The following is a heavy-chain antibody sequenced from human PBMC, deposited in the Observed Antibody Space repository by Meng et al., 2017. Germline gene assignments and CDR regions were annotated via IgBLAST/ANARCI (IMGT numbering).Heavy chain of an antibody. Sequence: VQLVQCGAVVKKPGGSWKVSCKASGYTFTGYYMHWVRQAPGQGLEWMGRINPNSGGTNYAQKFQGRVTMTRDTSISTAYMELSRLRSDDTAVYYCARGDWGSLSFDYWGQGTLVTVFS. CDR3: ARGDWGSLSFDY. D-gene: IGHD7-27*01. CDR2: INPNSGGT. J-gene: IGHJ4*02. CDR1: GYTFTGYY. V-gene: IGHV1-2*06.